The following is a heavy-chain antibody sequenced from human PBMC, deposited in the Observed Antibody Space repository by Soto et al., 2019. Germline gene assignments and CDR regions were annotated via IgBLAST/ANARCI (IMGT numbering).Heavy chain of an antibody. CDR1: GYTFTDYH. V-gene: IGHV1-2*02. J-gene: IGHJ5*02. CDR3: AREGGSDSLAPKNSWFDT. Sequence: GASVKVSCKPSGYTFTDYHIHWVRQAPGQGLEFMGWINANNGGAGSAQQFQGRVTVTRDTSISTVYMELSNLRSDDTAVYYCAREGGSDSLAPKNSWFDTWGQGTRVTVSS. D-gene: IGHD6-25*01. CDR2: INANNGGA.